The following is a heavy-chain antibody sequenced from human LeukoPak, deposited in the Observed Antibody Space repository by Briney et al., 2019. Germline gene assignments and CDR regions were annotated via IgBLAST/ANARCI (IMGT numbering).Heavy chain of an antibody. CDR3: ARANTRLYCSSTSCYTDDY. V-gene: IGHV3-48*03. D-gene: IGHD2-2*02. CDR1: GFTFSSYE. Sequence: PGGSLRLSCAASGFTFSSYEMNWVRQAPGKGLEWVSYISSSGSTIYYADSVKGRFTISRDNAKNSLYLQMNSLRAEDTAVYYCARANTRLYCSSTSCYTDDYWGQGTLVTVSS. CDR2: ISSSGSTI. J-gene: IGHJ4*02.